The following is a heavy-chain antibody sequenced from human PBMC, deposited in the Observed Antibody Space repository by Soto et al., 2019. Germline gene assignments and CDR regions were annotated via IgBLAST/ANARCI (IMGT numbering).Heavy chain of an antibody. V-gene: IGHV1-46*01. D-gene: IGHD3-3*01. CDR1: GYTFTSYY. CDR2: INPSGGST. J-gene: IGHJ5*02. Sequence: QVQLVQSGAEVKKPGASVKVSCKASGYTFTSYYMHWVRQAPGQGLEWMGIINPSGGSTSYAQKFQGRVTMTRDTSTSTVYMELSSLRSEDTAVYYCARGAGSYYDFWSGLDSHNWFDPWGQGTLVTVSS. CDR3: ARGAGSYYDFWSGLDSHNWFDP.